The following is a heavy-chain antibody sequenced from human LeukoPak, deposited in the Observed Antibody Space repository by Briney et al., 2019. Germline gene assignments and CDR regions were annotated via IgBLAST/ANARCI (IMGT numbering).Heavy chain of an antibody. CDR2: IYPGAAGP. V-gene: IGHV5-51*01. CDR3: SMSGDRVRGQEDVFDL. J-gene: IGHJ3*01. Sequence: GESLKISCKVAGYSFTSYCIGWVRPMPGEGLEWMGIIYPGAAGPTYSPSFQGQVTISVDQSINTAYLQWSSLQASHTAMYYCSMSGDRVRGQEDVFDLWGQGTMVTVST. D-gene: IGHD1-26*01. CDR1: GYSFTSYC.